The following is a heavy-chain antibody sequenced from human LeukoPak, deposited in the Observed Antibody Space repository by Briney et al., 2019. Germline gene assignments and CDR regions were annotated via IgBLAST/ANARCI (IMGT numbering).Heavy chain of an antibody. D-gene: IGHD1-1*01. CDR2: ITSDGSGT. Sequence: GGSLRLSCTASGFTLSNYYIHWVRQAPGKGPVWVARITSDGSGTNYADSVKGRFTISRDNAKNTVYLQMNRLGAEDTAVYYCATNPRTDFDIWGQGTMVTVSS. CDR3: ATNPRTDFDI. CDR1: GFTLSNYY. J-gene: IGHJ3*02. V-gene: IGHV3-74*01.